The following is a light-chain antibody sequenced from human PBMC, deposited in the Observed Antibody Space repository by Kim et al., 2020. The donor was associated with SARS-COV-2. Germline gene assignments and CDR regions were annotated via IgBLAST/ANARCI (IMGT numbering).Light chain of an antibody. Sequence: PGERATLPCRASQSVSSSYLAWYQQKPGQAPRLLIFGASSRATSIPDRFSGSGSGTDFTLTINSLEPEDFAVYYCQQYGNSPPVTFGGGTKVDIK. V-gene: IGKV3-20*01. CDR2: GAS. J-gene: IGKJ4*01. CDR1: QSVSSSY. CDR3: QQYGNSPPVT.